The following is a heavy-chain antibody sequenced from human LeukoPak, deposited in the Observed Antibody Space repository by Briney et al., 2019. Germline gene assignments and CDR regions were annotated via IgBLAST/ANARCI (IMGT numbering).Heavy chain of an antibody. V-gene: IGHV4-34*01. D-gene: IGHD5-24*01. CDR2: INHSGST. CDR1: GGSFSGYY. CDR3: ARGKMATKRRYFDY. Sequence: PSETLSLTCAVYGGSFSGYYWSWIRQPPGKGLEWIGEINHSGSTNYNLSLKSRVTISVDTSKNQFSLKLSSVTAADTAVYYCARGKMATKRRYFDYWGQGTLVTVSS. J-gene: IGHJ4*02.